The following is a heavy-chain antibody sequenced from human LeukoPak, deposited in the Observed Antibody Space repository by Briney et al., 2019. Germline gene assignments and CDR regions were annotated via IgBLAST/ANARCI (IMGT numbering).Heavy chain of an antibody. J-gene: IGHJ4*02. V-gene: IGHV1-2*02. CDR1: GYTFTGYY. CDR3: ARGLYCGGDCYSFDY. CDR2: INPNSGGT. D-gene: IGHD2-21*02. Sequence: ASVKVSCKASGYTFTGYYMHWVRQAPGQGLEWMGWINPNSGGTNYAQKFQGRVTMTRDTPISTAYMELSRLRSDDTAVYYCARGLYCGGDCYSFDYWGQGTLVTVSS.